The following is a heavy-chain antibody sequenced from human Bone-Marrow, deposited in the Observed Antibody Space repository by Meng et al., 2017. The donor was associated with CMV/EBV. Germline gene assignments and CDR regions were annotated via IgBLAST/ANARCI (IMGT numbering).Heavy chain of an antibody. CDR3: ASTSLNWNYQNYYYYGMDV. CDR1: GFTFSSYS. D-gene: IGHD1-7*01. J-gene: IGHJ6*02. V-gene: IGHV3-21*01. Sequence: GESLKISCAASGFTFSSYSMNWVRQAPGKGLEWVSSISSSSSYIYYADSVKGRFTISRDNAKNTLYLQMNSLRVEDTAVYYCASTSLNWNYQNYYYYGMDVWGQGTTVTVSS. CDR2: ISSSSSYI.